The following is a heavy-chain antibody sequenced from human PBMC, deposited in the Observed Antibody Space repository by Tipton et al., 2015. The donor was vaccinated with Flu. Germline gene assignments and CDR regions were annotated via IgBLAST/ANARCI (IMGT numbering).Heavy chain of an antibody. D-gene: IGHD3-10*01. V-gene: IGHV4-39*07. J-gene: IGHJ5*02. Sequence: TLSLTCTVSGGSIRSSSYYWGWIRQPPGKGLEWIGSIYYSGSTYYNPSLKSRVTISVDTSKNQFSLKLSSVTAADTAVYYCARVVNGDRGEWGDNWFDPWGQGTLVTVSS. CDR3: ARVVNGDRGEWGDNWFDP. CDR1: GGSIRSSSYY. CDR2: IYYSGST.